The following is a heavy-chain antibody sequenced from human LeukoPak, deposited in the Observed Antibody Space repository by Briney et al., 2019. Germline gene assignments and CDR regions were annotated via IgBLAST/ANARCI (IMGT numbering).Heavy chain of an antibody. CDR1: GFTFSSYG. V-gene: IGHV3-30*02. D-gene: IGHD5-18*01. CDR3: AKSLAVSYGNSYYYYYYYMDV. J-gene: IGHJ6*03. Sequence: PGGSLRLSCAASGFTFSSYGMHWVRLAPGKGLEWVAFIRYDGSNKYYADSVKGRFTISRDNSKNTLYLQMNSLRAEDTAVYYCAKSLAVSYGNSYYYYYYYMDVWGKGTTVTISS. CDR2: IRYDGSNK.